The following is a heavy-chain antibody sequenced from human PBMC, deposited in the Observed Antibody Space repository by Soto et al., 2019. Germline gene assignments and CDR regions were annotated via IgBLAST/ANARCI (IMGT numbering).Heavy chain of an antibody. J-gene: IGHJ1*01. V-gene: IGHV3-30*18. CDR3: TKAGYYDSSGYYYFFHH. D-gene: IGHD3-22*01. CDR2: IASDGSDI. CDR1: EFSFSSCG. Sequence: QLVESEGGVVQPGMSLRLSCVASEFSFSSCGMHWVRQAPGRGLEWVAAIASDGSDIHYADSVKGRFTISRDNSKNTLYLQMNSLRIEDTALYYCTKAGYYDSSGYYYFFHHWGQGTLVTVSS.